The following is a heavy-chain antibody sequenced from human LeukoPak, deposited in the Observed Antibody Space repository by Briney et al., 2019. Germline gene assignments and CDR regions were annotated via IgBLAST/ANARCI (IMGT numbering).Heavy chain of an antibody. CDR3: ARDPESESSGNADY. Sequence: GGSLGLSCAASGFTFSRYSMNWVRQAPGKGLEWVSSISRSSSHIYYADSVKGRFTISRDNAKNSLYLQMNSLRAEDTAVYYCARDPESESSGNADYWGQGTLVTVSS. J-gene: IGHJ4*02. CDR1: GFTFSRYS. D-gene: IGHD3-22*01. V-gene: IGHV3-21*01. CDR2: ISRSSSHI.